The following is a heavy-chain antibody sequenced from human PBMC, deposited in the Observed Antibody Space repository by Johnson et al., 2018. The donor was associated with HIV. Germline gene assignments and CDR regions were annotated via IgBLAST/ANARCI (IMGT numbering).Heavy chain of an antibody. V-gene: IGHV3-30*18. Sequence: QVYLVESGGDVVQPGRSLRLSCAASGFTFSSYGMHWVRQAPGKGLDWVADISYDGSNKYYADSLMGRFTISRDNSKNSLYLQMNSLRAGDTAVYYCAKDESDAFEIWGQGTMVTVSS. CDR2: ISYDGSNK. CDR1: GFTFSSYG. J-gene: IGHJ3*02. CDR3: AKDESDAFEI.